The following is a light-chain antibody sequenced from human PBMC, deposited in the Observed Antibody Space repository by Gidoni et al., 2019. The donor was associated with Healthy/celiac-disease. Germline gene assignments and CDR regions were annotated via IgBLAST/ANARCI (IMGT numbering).Light chain of an antibody. J-gene: IGKJ5*01. CDR2: GAS. Sequence: ELVMTPSPATLSVSPGERATLSCRASQSVSSNLAWYQQKPGQAPRLLIYGASTRATGIPARFSGSGSGTEFTLTISSLQSEDFAVYYCQQYNNWPITFXHXTRLEIK. CDR3: QQYNNWPIT. CDR1: QSVSSN. V-gene: IGKV3-15*01.